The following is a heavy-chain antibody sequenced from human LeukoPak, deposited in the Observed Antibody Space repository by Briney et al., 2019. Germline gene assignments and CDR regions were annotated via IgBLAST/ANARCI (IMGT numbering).Heavy chain of an antibody. Sequence: PGGSLTLSCAASGFTFNSYAMSWVRQAPARELEWVGSIRGGGETFYAESVKGRFTLSRDDPRNSVNLHLNNLRVEDTAVYYCAKASWVSTADAVLWGQGTVVTVS. CDR3: AKASWVSTADAVL. CDR1: GFTFNSYA. V-gene: IGHV3-23*01. D-gene: IGHD3-10*01. CDR2: IRGGGET. J-gene: IGHJ4*02.